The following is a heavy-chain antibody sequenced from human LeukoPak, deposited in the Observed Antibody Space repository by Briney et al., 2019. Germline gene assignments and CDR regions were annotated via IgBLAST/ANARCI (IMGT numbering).Heavy chain of an antibody. CDR1: GFTFSDYY. J-gene: IGHJ4*02. Sequence: GGSLRLSCAASGFTFSDYYMSWIRQAPGKGLEWVSYISSSGSTIYYADSVKGRFTISRDNAKNSLYLQMNSLRAEDTAVHYCARDSAIQPFDYWGQGTLVTVSS. CDR3: ARDSAIQPFDY. D-gene: IGHD2-2*02. CDR2: ISSSGSTI. V-gene: IGHV3-11*04.